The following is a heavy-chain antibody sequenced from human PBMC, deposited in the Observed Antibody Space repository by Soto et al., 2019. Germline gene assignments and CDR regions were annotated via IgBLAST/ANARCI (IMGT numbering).Heavy chain of an antibody. CDR1: GFTFSSYA. CDR3: AKTPVDTAMPLSDGTHYYFDY. D-gene: IGHD5-18*01. Sequence: GGSLRLSCAASGFTFSSYAMHWVRQAPGKGLEWVAVISYDGSDKYYADSVKGRFTISRDNSKNTLYLQMNSLRAEDTAVYYCAKTPVDTAMPLSDGTHYYFDYWGQVTLVTVSS. J-gene: IGHJ4*02. V-gene: IGHV3-30*18. CDR2: ISYDGSDK.